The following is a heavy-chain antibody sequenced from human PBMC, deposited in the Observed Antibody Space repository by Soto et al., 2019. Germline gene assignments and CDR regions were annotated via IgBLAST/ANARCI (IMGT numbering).Heavy chain of an antibody. CDR2: ISAYNGNT. CDR3: ARDRYDIFTGYYNVDP. CDR1: GYTFTSYG. Sequence: GASVKVSCKASGYTFTSYGISWVRQAPGQGLEWMGWISAYNGNTNYAQKLQGRVTMTTDTSTSTAYMELRSLRSDDTAVYYCARDRYDIFTGYYNVDPWGQGTLVTVSS. V-gene: IGHV1-18*01. D-gene: IGHD3-9*01. J-gene: IGHJ5*02.